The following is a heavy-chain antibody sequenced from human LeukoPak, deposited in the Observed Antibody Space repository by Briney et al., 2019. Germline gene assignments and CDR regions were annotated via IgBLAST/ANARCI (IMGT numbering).Heavy chain of an antibody. CDR2: IYYSGTT. D-gene: IGHD1-26*01. CDR3: ASGRPLGFDY. J-gene: IGHJ4*02. Sequence: PSETLSLTCTVSGDSISSYYWTWIRQPPGKGLEWIGYIYYSGTTNYNPSLKSRVTISVDTSKNQFSLKLSSVTAADTAVYYCASGRPLGFDYWGQGTPVTVSS. CDR1: GDSISSYY. V-gene: IGHV4-59*01.